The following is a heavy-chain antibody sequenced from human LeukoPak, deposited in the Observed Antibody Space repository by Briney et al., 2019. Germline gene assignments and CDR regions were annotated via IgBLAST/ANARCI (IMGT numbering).Heavy chain of an antibody. V-gene: IGHV3-30*03. CDR3: VRDEGWTGYYTEYFNY. CDR2: ISYEGSNK. Sequence: GGSVRPSWAASGFNLSSKWMYWVRHAPGKGLEWVAVISYEGSNKNYADSVKGRFTISRDTSKKTLYLQMTSLRIEDQTVVYCVRDEGWTGYYTEYFNYWGQGSMVTASS. D-gene: IGHD3/OR15-3a*01. CDR1: GFNLSSKW. J-gene: IGHJ4*02.